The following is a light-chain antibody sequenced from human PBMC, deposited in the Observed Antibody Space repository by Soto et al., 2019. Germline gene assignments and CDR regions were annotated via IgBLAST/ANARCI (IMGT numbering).Light chain of an antibody. CDR3: SSFAGNNNLV. J-gene: IGLJ2*01. Sequence: QSALTQLPSASGSPGQSVTISCTGTSSDVGGYNYVSWYQQHPGKAPKLMISEVSKRPSGVPDRFSGSKSGNTASLTVSGLQAEDEADYYCSSFAGNNNLVFGAGTKLTVL. V-gene: IGLV2-8*01. CDR1: SSDVGGYNY. CDR2: EVS.